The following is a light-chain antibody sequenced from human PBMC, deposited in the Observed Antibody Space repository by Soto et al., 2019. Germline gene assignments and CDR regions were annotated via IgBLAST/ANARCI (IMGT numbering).Light chain of an antibody. Sequence: DIVLTQSPGALSLSPGERATLSCRASQSVSSGYLAWYQQKPGQAPRLLIYGASTRATGIPDRFSGSGSGTDFTLTISRLEPDDFAVYYCQQYSSSPSITFGQGTRLEIK. CDR1: QSVSSGY. J-gene: IGKJ5*01. CDR3: QQYSSSPSIT. CDR2: GAS. V-gene: IGKV3-20*01.